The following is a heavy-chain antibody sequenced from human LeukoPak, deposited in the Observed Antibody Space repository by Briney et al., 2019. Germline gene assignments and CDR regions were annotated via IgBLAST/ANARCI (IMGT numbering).Heavy chain of an antibody. CDR1: GFTFSSYG. V-gene: IGHV3-30*02. D-gene: IGHD2-21*02. CDR2: IRYDGSNK. Sequence: GGSLRLSCAVSGFTFSSYGMHWVRQAPGKGLEWVAFIRYDGSNKYYGDSVKGRFTITRDNSKNTLYLQMNSLRAEDTAVCYCAKIREAYCGGDCYSVPDDYWGQGTLVTVSS. CDR3: AKIREAYCGGDCYSVPDDY. J-gene: IGHJ4*02.